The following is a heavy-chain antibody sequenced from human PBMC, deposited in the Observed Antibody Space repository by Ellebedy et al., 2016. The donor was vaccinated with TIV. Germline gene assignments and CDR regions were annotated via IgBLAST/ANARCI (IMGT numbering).Heavy chain of an antibody. Sequence: ASVKVSCKVSGYTLTELSMHWVRQAPGKGLEWMGGFDPEDGETIYAQKFQGRVTMTEDTSTDTAYMGLSSLRSEDTAVYYCATADPLVVTAITPGFDYWGQGTLVTVSS. CDR1: GYTLTELS. CDR2: FDPEDGET. J-gene: IGHJ4*02. D-gene: IGHD2-21*02. CDR3: ATADPLVVTAITPGFDY. V-gene: IGHV1-24*01.